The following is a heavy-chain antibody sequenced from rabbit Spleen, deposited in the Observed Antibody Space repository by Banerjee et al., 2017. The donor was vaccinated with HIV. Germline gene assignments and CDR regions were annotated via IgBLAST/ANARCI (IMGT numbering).Heavy chain of an antibody. D-gene: IGHD6-1*01. V-gene: IGHV1S43*01. J-gene: IGHJ6*01. CDR1: GFSFSSRYY. CDR2: IRTVSGT. CDR3: ARSTYGYDDYADLYYAAMDL. Sequence: QEQLEESGGDLVKPEGSLTLTCTASGFSFSSRYYMCWVRQAPGKGLEWIGCIRTVSGTWYASWVNGRFTISRSTSLNTVTLQLTSLTAADTATYFCARSTYGYDDYADLYYAAMDLWGPGTLVTVS.